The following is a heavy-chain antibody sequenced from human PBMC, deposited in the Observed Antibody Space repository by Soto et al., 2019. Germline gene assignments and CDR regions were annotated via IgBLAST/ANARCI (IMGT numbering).Heavy chain of an antibody. V-gene: IGHV3-11*05. CDR3: ARESLLVDTAMAPFDY. D-gene: IGHD5-18*01. Sequence: GGSLRLSCAASGLTFSDFYMSWVRQAPGKGLERISYISRSSSYTNYADSVKGRFTISRDNAKNSLYLHMNSLRAEDTAVYYCARESLLVDTAMAPFDYWGQGTLVTVGS. CDR1: GLTFSDFY. J-gene: IGHJ4*02. CDR2: ISRSSSYT.